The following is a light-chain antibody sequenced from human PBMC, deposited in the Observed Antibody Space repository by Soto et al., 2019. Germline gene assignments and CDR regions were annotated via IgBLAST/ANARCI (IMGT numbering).Light chain of an antibody. CDR3: SSWDDILHRYV. Sequence: QSLLTQPPSSSVTPGRMGTITRSGSSSNIGGNTVTWYQQLPGAAPKLLIFSNSLRPSGIPDRFSGSKSGTSASLAISGLQSEDADDYYCSSWDDILHRYVFGTGTRSPS. CDR1: SSNIGGNT. V-gene: IGLV1-44*01. J-gene: IGLJ1*01. CDR2: SNS.